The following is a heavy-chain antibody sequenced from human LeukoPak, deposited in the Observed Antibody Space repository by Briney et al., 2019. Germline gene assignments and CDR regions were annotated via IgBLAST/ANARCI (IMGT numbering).Heavy chain of an antibody. CDR1: GYSFTSYW. CDR3: ARHRRITISPSAMDV. D-gene: IGHD3-10*01. V-gene: IGHV5-51*01. CDR2: IYPGDSDT. Sequence: TGESLKISCKGSGYSFTSYWIGWVRQMPGKGLEWMGIIYPGDSDTRYSPSFQGQVTISADKSISTAYLQWSSLKASDTAMYYCARHRRITISPSAMDVWGQGTTVTVSS. J-gene: IGHJ6*02.